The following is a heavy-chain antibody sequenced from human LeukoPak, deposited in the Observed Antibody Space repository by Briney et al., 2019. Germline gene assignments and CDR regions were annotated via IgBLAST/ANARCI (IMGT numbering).Heavy chain of an antibody. CDR1: GFTFSSYS. Sequence: GGSLRLSCAASGFTFSSYSMNWVRQAPGKGLEWVSYSSSSSSTIYYADSVKGRFTISRDNAKNSLYLQMNSLRAEDTVVYYCARELSGSYAGNWFDPWGQGTLVTVSS. D-gene: IGHD1-26*01. V-gene: IGHV3-48*01. J-gene: IGHJ5*02. CDR3: ARELSGSYAGNWFDP. CDR2: SSSSSSTI.